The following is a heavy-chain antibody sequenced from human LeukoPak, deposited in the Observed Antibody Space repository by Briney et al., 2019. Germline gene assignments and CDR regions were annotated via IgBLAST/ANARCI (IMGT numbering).Heavy chain of an antibody. CDR1: GGSFSGYY. Sequence: PSETLSLTCAVYGGSFSGYYWSWIRQPPGKGLEWIGEINHSGSTNYNPSLKSRVTISVDTSKNQFSLKLSSVTAADTAVYYCARRLRRPAVDYWGQGTLVTVSS. CDR2: INHSGST. V-gene: IGHV4-34*01. CDR3: ARRLRRPAVDY. J-gene: IGHJ4*02.